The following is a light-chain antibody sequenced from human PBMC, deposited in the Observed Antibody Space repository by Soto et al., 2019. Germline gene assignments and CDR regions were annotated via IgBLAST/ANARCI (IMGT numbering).Light chain of an antibody. CDR1: QSISTY. V-gene: IGKV1-39*01. CDR2: AAS. Sequence: DIQMTQSPSSLSAFVGDRVTIICRASQSISTYLNWYQQKSGQAPKLLIYAASSLQSGVPSRFSGGGSGTDFTLTISSLQPEDFATYYCHQSYSTPRTFGQGTKVDIK. J-gene: IGKJ1*01. CDR3: HQSYSTPRT.